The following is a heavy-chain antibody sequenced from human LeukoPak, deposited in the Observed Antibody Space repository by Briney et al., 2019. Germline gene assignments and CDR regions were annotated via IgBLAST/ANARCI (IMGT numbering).Heavy chain of an antibody. Sequence: GASVKVSCKASGYTFTGYYIHWVRQAPGQGLEWMGWINPNSGGPNYAQKFQGRVTMTRDTSISTAYMEMSRLRSGDTAVYYCARDVSAGGTNWFDPWGQGTLVTVSS. CDR2: INPNSGGP. CDR3: ARDVSAGGTNWFDP. D-gene: IGHD3-16*01. J-gene: IGHJ5*02. CDR1: GYTFTGYY. V-gene: IGHV1-2*02.